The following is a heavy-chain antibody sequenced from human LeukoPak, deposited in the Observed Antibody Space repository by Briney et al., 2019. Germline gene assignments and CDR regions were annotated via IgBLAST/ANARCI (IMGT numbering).Heavy chain of an antibody. V-gene: IGHV3-23*01. J-gene: IGHJ4*02. Sequence: PGASLRLSCAASGFTFSSYAMSWVRQAPGKGLEWVSAISGSGGSTYYADSVEGRFTISRDNSNSTLYLQMNSLRAEDTAAYYCARGSRFDSSGYYYYFDYWGQGTLVTVSS. CDR1: GFTFSSYA. CDR2: ISGSGGST. D-gene: IGHD3-22*01. CDR3: ARGSRFDSSGYYYYFDY.